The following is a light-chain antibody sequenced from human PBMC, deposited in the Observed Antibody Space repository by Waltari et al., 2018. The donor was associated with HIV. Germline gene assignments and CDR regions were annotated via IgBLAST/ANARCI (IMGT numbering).Light chain of an antibody. CDR1: SIGSKS. Sequence: SDVLTPPPSVSVAPGQTATIPCGGNSIGSKSAHWYQHRPGQAPVLVVYYNGGRPSGIPELFSGSKSGNTATLTISRVEAGDEADFYCQVWDSSSDHPRVVFGGGTKVTVL. CDR3: QVWDSSSDHPRVV. CDR2: YNG. V-gene: IGLV3-21*02. J-gene: IGLJ2*01.